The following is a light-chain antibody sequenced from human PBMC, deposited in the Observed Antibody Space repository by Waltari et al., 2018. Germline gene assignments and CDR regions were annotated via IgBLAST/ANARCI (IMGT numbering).Light chain of an antibody. J-gene: IGLJ2*01. CDR1: ALPQKY. V-gene: IGLV3-10*01. CDR2: EDN. Sequence: SYELTQPPSVSVSPGQTARITCSGDALPQKYAYWYQQKSGQAPVLVIYEDNKRPSGIPERFSGSSSGAMATMTISGAQVEDDGDYYCSSTDSSGNYVVFGGGTKLTVL. CDR3: SSTDSSGNYVV.